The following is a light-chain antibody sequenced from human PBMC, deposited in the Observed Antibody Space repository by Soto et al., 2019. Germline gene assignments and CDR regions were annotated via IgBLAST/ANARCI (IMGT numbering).Light chain of an antibody. CDR3: QQYNNWPP. CDR1: QSVSSN. V-gene: IGKV3-15*01. CDR2: GAS. Sequence: EIVMTQSPATLSVSPGERATLSCRASQSVSSNLAWYQQKPGQAPRLLIYGASTRATGIPTRFSGSGSGTEFTPTISSLESEDFAVYYCQQYNNWPPFRQGTKVEIK. J-gene: IGKJ1*01.